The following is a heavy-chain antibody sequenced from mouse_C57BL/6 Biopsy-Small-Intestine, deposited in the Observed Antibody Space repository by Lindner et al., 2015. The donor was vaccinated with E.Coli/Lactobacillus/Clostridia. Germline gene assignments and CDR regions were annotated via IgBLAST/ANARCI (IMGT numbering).Heavy chain of an antibody. J-gene: IGHJ4*01. Sequence: VQLQESGGGLVNPGGSLKLSCAASGFTFSDYGMHWVRQAPEKGLEWVAYISSGSSTIYYADTVKGRFTISRDNAKNTLFLQMTSLRSEDTAMYYCATTVVATKGTMDYWGQGTSVTVSS. CDR2: ISSGSSTI. V-gene: IGHV5-17*01. CDR1: GFTFSDYG. D-gene: IGHD1-1*01. CDR3: ATTVVATKGTMDY.